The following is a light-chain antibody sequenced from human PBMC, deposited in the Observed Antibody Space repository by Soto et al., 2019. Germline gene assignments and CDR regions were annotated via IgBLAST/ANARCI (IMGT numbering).Light chain of an antibody. Sequence: EIMLTQSPGTLSLSPGDRATLSCRASQSVAGSSLAWYQQKPAQAPRLLIYAASNRATGIPARFSGSGSGTGFSLIINGLEPDDFSVYYCQQYGSSHLTFGGGTKVDIK. CDR2: AAS. CDR1: QSVAGSS. J-gene: IGKJ4*01. CDR3: QQYGSSHLT. V-gene: IGKV3-20*01.